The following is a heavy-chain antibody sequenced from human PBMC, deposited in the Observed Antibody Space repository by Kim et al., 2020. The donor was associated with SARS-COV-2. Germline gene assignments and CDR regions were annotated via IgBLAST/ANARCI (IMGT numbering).Heavy chain of an antibody. Sequence: GESLKISCKGSGYNFPNFWIGWVRQMPGKGLEWMGIIYPADSDTRYIPSFQGQVTISVDKSITTAYLQWTSLKASDTAIYYCASPLLFSGTWYGVDVWGQGTTVTVAS. D-gene: IGHD6-25*01. J-gene: IGHJ6*02. CDR2: IYPADSDT. CDR3: ASPLLFSGTWYGVDV. V-gene: IGHV5-51*01. CDR1: GYNFPNFW.